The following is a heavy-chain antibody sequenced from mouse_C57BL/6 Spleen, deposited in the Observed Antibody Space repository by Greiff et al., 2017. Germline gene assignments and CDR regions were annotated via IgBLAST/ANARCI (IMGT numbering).Heavy chain of an antibody. Sequence: QVQLQQSGPELVKPGASVKISCKASGYAFSSSWMNWVKQRPGKGLEWIGRIYPGDGDTNYNGKFKGKATLTADKSSSTAYMQLSSLTSEDSAVYYCARGLGRFDYWGQGTTLTVSS. CDR2: IYPGDGDT. J-gene: IGHJ2*01. CDR1: GYAFSSSW. CDR3: ARGLGRFDY. V-gene: IGHV1-82*01. D-gene: IGHD3-3*01.